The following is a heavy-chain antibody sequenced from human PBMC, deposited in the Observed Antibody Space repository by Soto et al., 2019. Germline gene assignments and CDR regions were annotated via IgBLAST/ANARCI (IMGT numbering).Heavy chain of an antibody. CDR3: ARESEDLTSNFDY. J-gene: IGHJ4*02. Sequence: PVGSPRLSRASSGFPCTRYGMSWVRKVPGKGLEWVSSISSTTNYIYYGDSMKGRFTISRDNAKNSLYLEMNSLRAEDTAVYYCARESEDLTSNFDYWGQGSLVTVSS. V-gene: IGHV3-21*06. CDR2: ISSTTNYI. CDR1: GFPCTRYG.